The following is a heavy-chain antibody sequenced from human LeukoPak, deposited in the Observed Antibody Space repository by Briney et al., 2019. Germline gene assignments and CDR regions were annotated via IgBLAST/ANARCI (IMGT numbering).Heavy chain of an antibody. D-gene: IGHD3-3*01. CDR1: GYRFTGYY. Sequence: ASVKVSRKTSGYRFTGYYLHWVRPAPGQGLEWMGWINPDSGATNYAQHFQGRVTMTRDTSISTVYMELSRLESEDTAMYYCARDGGFDIWGQGTMVTVSS. CDR2: INPDSGAT. CDR3: ARDGGFDI. V-gene: IGHV1-2*02. J-gene: IGHJ3*02.